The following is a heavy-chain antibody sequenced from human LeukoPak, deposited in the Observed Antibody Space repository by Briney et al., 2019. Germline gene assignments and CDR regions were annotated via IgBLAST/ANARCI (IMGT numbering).Heavy chain of an antibody. CDR1: GYTFTSYY. CDR3: ARELSTVTTHYYYYGMDV. Sequence: ASVKVSYKASGYTFTSYYMHWVRQAPGQGLEWMGIINPSGGSTSYAQKFQGRVTMTRDTSTSTVYMELSSLRSEDTAVYYCARELSTVTTHYYYYGMDVWGQGTTVTVSS. D-gene: IGHD4-17*01. V-gene: IGHV1-46*01. J-gene: IGHJ6*02. CDR2: INPSGGST.